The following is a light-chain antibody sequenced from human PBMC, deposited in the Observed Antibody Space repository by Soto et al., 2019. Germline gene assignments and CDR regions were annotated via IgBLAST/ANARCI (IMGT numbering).Light chain of an antibody. CDR3: CSYVARLRVV. Sequence: QSALTQPSSVSGSPGQSVTISCIGTNSDVGGYNYVSWYQHKPGKAPNLLIYDVAERPSGVPDRFSGSKSGNTASLTISGLQTEDEADYYCCSYVARLRVVFGGGTKLTVL. V-gene: IGLV2-11*01. J-gene: IGLJ2*01. CDR1: NSDVGGYNY. CDR2: DVA.